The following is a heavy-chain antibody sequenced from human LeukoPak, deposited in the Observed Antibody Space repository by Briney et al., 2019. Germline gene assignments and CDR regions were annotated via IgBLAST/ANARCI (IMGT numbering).Heavy chain of an antibody. J-gene: IGHJ3*02. D-gene: IGHD3-10*01. V-gene: IGHV1-18*01. CDR3: ARDQGGGWFGESDSFDI. Sequence: GASVKVSCKPSGYMFSDYGISWVRQAPGQGLERMGWISTYSGNTNYAQNLRDRVSMTRDTSTSTVYMELRSLRSDDTAVYYCARDQGGGWFGESDSFDIWGQGTRLTVSS. CDR2: ISTYSGNT. CDR1: GYMFSDYG.